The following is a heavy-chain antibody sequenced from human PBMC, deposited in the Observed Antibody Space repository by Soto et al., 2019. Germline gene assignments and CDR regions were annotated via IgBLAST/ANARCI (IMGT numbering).Heavy chain of an antibody. J-gene: IGHJ4*02. V-gene: IGHV4-30-4*01. D-gene: IGHD2-2*01. CDR1: GGSISSGDYY. CDR2: IYYSGST. Sequence: TLSLTCTVSGGSISSGDYYCSWIRQPPLKVLEWIGYIYYSGSTYYNPSLKSRVTISVDTSKNQFSLRLSSVTAADTAVYYCAREPSTSWHLNWGKGTLVTISS. CDR3: AREPSTSWHLN.